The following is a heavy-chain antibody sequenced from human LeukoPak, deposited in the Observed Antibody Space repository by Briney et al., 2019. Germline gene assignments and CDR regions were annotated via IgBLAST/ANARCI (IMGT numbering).Heavy chain of an antibody. CDR2: ISYDASEK. CDR3: ARDNGEGYFGSGSFDY. CDR1: GFTFNSYS. J-gene: IGHJ4*02. D-gene: IGHD3-10*01. V-gene: IGHV3-30*04. Sequence: AGRSLRLSCAASGFTFNSYSMHWVRHVPGKGLDWVTRISYDASEKYYADSVKGRFTISRDNSKNTLHLQMNSLRTEDTALYYCARDNGEGYFGSGSFDYWGQGILVIVSS.